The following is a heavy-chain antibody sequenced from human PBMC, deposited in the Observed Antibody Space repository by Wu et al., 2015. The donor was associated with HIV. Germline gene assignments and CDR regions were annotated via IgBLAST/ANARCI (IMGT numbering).Heavy chain of an antibody. CDR1: GYSITANY. D-gene: IGHD3-16*01. CDR3: ARYYGNWYLDV. Sequence: QVQLVQSEDEVKKAGASVRVSCKASGYSITANYLFWVRQAPGQGLEWMGWINPNSDGFNYDTKYIQKFQGRVTMTRDMSINTAYMELTGLRSDDTAVYFCARYYGNWYLDVVGRGTLIHVSS. V-gene: IGHV1-2*02. J-gene: IGHJ2*01. CDR2: INPNSDGFNYDT.